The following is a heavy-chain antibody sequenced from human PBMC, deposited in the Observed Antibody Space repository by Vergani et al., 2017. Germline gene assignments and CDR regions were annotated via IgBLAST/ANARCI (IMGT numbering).Heavy chain of an antibody. V-gene: IGHV1-18*04. D-gene: IGHD1-26*01. CDR3: ARDRGNSGDYNFDY. CDR2: ISVYNGET. CDR1: GYTFRNYG. J-gene: IGHJ4*02. Sequence: QVQLVQSGAEVKKPGASVKVSCEGSGYTFRNYGISWVQQAPGEGLEWLGWISVYNGETKFAQKFQGRVTLTRDTSTDTAYMEMGSLRSDDTAVYYCARDRGNSGDYNFDYWGQGTLVTVSS.